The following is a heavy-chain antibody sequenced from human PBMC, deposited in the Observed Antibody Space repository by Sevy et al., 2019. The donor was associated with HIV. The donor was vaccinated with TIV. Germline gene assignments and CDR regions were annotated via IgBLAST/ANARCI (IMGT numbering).Heavy chain of an antibody. D-gene: IGHD1-26*01. CDR3: AGAGGSFALRY. CDR1: GFIFSDYY. CDR2: ISGSGNTI. V-gene: IGHV3-11*01. Sequence: GGSLRLSCAASGFIFSDYYMSWIRQAPGKGLEWVSYISGSGNTIYYTDSVKGRFTISRDNAKDSLYLQMNSLRAEDTAVYYCAGAGGSFALRYWGQGSLVTVSS. J-gene: IGHJ4*02.